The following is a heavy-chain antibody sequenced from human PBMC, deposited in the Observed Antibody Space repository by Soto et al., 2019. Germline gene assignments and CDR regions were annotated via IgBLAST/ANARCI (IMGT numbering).Heavy chain of an antibody. D-gene: IGHD1-26*01. Sequence: GESLKISCKGSGYSFTSYWIGWVRQMPGKGLEWMGIIYPGDSDTRYSPSFQGQVTISADKSISTAYLQWSSLKASDTAMYYCARTLVGATTYYYYGMEVWGQGTTVTVSS. CDR3: ARTLVGATTYYYYGMEV. V-gene: IGHV5-51*01. J-gene: IGHJ6*02. CDR1: GYSFTSYW. CDR2: IYPGDSDT.